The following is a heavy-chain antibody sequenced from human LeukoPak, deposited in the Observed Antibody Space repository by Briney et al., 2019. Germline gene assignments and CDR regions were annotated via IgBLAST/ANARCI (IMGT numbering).Heavy chain of an antibody. J-gene: IGHJ4*02. CDR2: ISSSSSYI. D-gene: IGHD1-26*01. V-gene: IGHV3-21*01. CDR3: ARSSGSYIGDVDY. Sequence: GGSLGLSCVASGFTFSSYSMNWVRQAPGKGLEWVSSISSSSSYIYYANSVKGRFTISRDNSKNTLYLQMGSLRAEDMAVYYCARSSGSYIGDVDYWGQGTLVTVSS. CDR1: GFTFSSYS.